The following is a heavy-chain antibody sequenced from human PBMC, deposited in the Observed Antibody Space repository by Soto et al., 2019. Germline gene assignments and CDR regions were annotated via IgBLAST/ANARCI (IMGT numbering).Heavy chain of an antibody. V-gene: IGHV1-18*01. CDR2: ISAHNGNT. J-gene: IGHJ4*02. Sequence: QVHLVQSGAEVKKPGASVKVSCKGSGYGFTTYGITWVRQAPGQGLEWMAWISAHNGNTNYAQKLQGRVTVTRDTSTITAYMELRSLRSYDTAVYYCARGRYGEYWGQGALVTVSS. CDR3: ARGRYGEY. D-gene: IGHD3-10*01. CDR1: GYGFTTYG.